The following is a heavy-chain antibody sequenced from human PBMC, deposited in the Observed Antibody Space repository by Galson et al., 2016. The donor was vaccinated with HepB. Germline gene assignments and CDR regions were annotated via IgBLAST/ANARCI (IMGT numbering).Heavy chain of an antibody. V-gene: IGHV3-30*02. J-gene: IGHJ4*03. CDR1: GFTVNSCG. D-gene: IGHD2-8*01. Sequence: SLRLSCAASGFTVNSCGMHWVRQAAGKGLEWVAYHGDNGDSQLYADAVRGRFTVSGDNARNMLVLQMNSLRIEDTALYYCTRDPPDRWSMIDWGQGTPVTVSS. CDR3: TRDPPDRWSMID. CDR2: HGDNGDSQ.